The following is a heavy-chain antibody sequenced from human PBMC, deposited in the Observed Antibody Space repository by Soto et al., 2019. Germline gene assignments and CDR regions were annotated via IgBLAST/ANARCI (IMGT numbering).Heavy chain of an antibody. CDR1: GFTFTNIW. CDR3: ATEGIASRPPFDY. J-gene: IGHJ4*02. Sequence: GGSLRLSCAASGFTFTNIWMTWVRQAPGQGLEWVGHIKSRADDGTADYAAPLKGRFTISRDDSKNMLYLQMNSLKTEDTAVYFCATEGIASRPPFDYWGQGTLVTVSS. V-gene: IGHV3-15*01. CDR2: IKSRADDGTA. D-gene: IGHD6-13*01.